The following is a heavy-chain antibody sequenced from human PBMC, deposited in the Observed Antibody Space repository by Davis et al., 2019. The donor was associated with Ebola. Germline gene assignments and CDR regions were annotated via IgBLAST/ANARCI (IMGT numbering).Heavy chain of an antibody. CDR2: IDGGGGDT. CDR3: ARAGIEHYYYYGMDV. J-gene: IGHJ6*02. V-gene: IGHV3-23*01. CDR1: GFTFNNYA. Sequence: GGSLRLSCAGSGFTFNNYAMSWVRQAPGKGLEWVSGIDGGGGDTYYADSVKGRFTISRDNAKNSLYLQMNSLRAEDTAVYYCARAGIEHYYYYGMDVWGQGTTVTVSS.